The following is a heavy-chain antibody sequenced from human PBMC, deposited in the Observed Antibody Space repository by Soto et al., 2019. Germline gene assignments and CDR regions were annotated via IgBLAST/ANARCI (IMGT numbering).Heavy chain of an antibody. CDR3: ARDIRQWLGAFDF. CDR1: GDTFGRFN. V-gene: IGHV1-69*01. J-gene: IGHJ4*02. CDR2: IKPVSDTT. D-gene: IGHD6-19*01. Sequence: QIRLVQSGSEVAKPGSSVRVSCKASGDTFGRFNINWVRQAPGQGLEWMGGIKPVSDTTNYAPRFQGRVTFTADASTDTVYMELSSLRSEDTAVYYCARDIRQWLGAFDFWGQGTLVTVSS.